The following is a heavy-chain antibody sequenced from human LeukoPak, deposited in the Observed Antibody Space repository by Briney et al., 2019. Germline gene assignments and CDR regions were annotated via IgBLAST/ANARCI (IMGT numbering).Heavy chain of an antibody. J-gene: IGHJ4*02. D-gene: IGHD5-12*01. Sequence: GGSLRLSCAASGFTFSSYAMHWVRQAPGKGLEWVAVISYDGSNKYYADSVKGRFTISRDNSKNTLYLQMNSLRAEDTAVYYCARDSSYQLDYWGQGTLITVSS. CDR2: ISYDGSNK. CDR3: ARDSSYQLDY. CDR1: GFTFSSYA. V-gene: IGHV3-30-3*01.